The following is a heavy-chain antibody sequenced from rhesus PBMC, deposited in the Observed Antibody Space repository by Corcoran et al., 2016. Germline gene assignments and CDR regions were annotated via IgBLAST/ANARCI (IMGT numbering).Heavy chain of an antibody. V-gene: IGHV4-147*01. D-gene: IGHD4-23*01. CDR1: GGSISRNY. Sequence: QVQLQESGPGLVKPSETLSLTCAVSGGSISRNYWSWIRQSPGKGLEWIVYIYGGSGNPIYNPVLKSRVTIARDTSKNQFSLKLSSMTAADTAVDYCATAYEYNNYVPLDYWGQGVLVTVSS. CDR2: IYGGSGNP. J-gene: IGHJ4*01. CDR3: ATAYEYNNYVPLDY.